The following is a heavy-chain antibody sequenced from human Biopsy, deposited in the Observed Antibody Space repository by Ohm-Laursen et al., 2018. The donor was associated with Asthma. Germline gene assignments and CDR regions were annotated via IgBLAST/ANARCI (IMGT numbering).Heavy chain of an antibody. Sequence: SETLSLTCAVSGGSMSSSSYYWGWIRQPPGKGLEWMGSISYTGSAYHNPSLKSRVTISVDTSKNHFSRKLSSVTAADTAVYYCARHWDWGSFFDYWGQGTPVTVSS. CDR1: GGSMSSSSYY. V-gene: IGHV4-39*01. D-gene: IGHD7-27*01. J-gene: IGHJ4*02. CDR2: ISYTGSA. CDR3: ARHWDWGSFFDY.